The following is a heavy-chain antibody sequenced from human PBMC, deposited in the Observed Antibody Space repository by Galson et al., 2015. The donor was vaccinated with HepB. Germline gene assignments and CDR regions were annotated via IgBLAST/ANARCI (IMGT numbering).Heavy chain of an antibody. CDR1: GFTFSDYY. CDR2: ISSSSSYT. CDR3: ASQARDTNGDNWFDP. D-gene: IGHD2-21*02. Sequence: SLRLSCAASGFTFSDYYISWIRQAPGKGLEWVSYISSSSSYTNYADSVKGRFTISRDNAKNSLYLQMNSLRAEDTAVYYCASQARDTNGDNWFDPWGQGTLVTVSS. V-gene: IGHV3-11*06. J-gene: IGHJ5*02.